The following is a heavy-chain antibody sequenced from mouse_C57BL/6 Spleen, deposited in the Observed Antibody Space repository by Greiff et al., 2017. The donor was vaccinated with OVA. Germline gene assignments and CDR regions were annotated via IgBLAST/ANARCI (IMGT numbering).Heavy chain of an antibody. Sequence: QVQLQQPGAELVKPGASVKLSCKASGYTFTSYWMHWVKQRPGKGLEWIGMIHPNSGSNNYNEKLKSKATLTVEKAYSTAYMQHSSLTSEDSSVYYFARDYNGSGWYAMDYWGQGTSVTVSS. J-gene: IGHJ4*01. CDR2: IHPNSGSN. CDR3: ARDYNGSGWYAMDY. V-gene: IGHV1-64*01. CDR1: GYTFTSYW. D-gene: IGHD1-1*01.